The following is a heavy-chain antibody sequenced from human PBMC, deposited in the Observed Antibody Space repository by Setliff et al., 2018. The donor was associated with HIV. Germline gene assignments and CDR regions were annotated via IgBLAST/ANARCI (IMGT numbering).Heavy chain of an antibody. Sequence: GGSLRLSCAASGFTFSQYGVHWVRQAPGKGLEWVAVVWNDGNNKFYADSVKGRFSISRDNAKNMLYLQMNSLRPEDTAIYYCIKGGIATTGYYFYYMDVYGKGTTVTVSS. CDR1: GFTFSQYG. V-gene: IGHV3-33*08. J-gene: IGHJ6*03. CDR2: VWNDGNNK. CDR3: IKGGIATTGYYFYYMDV. D-gene: IGHD1-1*01.